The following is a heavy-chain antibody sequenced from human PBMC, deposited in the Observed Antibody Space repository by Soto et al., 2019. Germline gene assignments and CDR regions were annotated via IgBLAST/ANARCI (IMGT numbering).Heavy chain of an antibody. CDR3: ARDAIAAAGTGQYYYYGMDV. Sequence: ASVKVSCKASGYTFTGYYMHWVRQAPGQGLEWMGWINPNSGGTNYAQKFQGWVTMTRDTSISTAYMELSRLRSDDTAVYYCARDAIAAAGTGQYYYYGMDVWGQGTTVTVSS. D-gene: IGHD6-13*01. V-gene: IGHV1-2*04. CDR2: INPNSGGT. CDR1: GYTFTGYY. J-gene: IGHJ6*02.